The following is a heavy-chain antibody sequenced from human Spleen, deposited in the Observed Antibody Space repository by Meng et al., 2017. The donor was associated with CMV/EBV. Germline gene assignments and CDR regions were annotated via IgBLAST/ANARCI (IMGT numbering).Heavy chain of an antibody. Sequence: GESLKISCAASGFTFSSYDMHWVRQVPGKGLEWVSTIDNDGDTYYSGPVKGRFTISREDAKNSLYLQMNSLRAGDTAVYYCARGSSWFGESADAFDIWGQGTMVTVSS. V-gene: IGHV3-13*01. CDR3: ARGSSWFGESADAFDI. CDR1: GFTFSSYD. CDR2: IDNDGDT. J-gene: IGHJ3*02. D-gene: IGHD3-10*01.